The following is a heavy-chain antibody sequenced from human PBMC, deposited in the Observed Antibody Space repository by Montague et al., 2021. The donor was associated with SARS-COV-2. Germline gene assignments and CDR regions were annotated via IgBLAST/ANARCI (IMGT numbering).Heavy chain of an antibody. J-gene: IGHJ6*02. D-gene: IGHD2-2*01. V-gene: IGHV4-34*01. Sequence: SETLSLTCAVYGGSFSDYYWSWIRQPPGQGLEWIGEINHSGSTNYNPSLKSRVTISVDTSKNQFSLKLSSVTAADTAVYYCTRECYQVLWADYYYYGMDVWGQGTTVTVSS. CDR1: GGSFSDYY. CDR2: INHSGST. CDR3: TRECYQVLWADYYYYGMDV.